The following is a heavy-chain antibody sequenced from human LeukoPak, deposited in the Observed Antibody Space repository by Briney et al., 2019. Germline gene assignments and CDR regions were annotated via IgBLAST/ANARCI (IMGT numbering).Heavy chain of an antibody. J-gene: IGHJ4*02. D-gene: IGHD5-18*01. CDR2: TYYRSKWYN. Sequence: SQTLSLTCAISGDSVSSNSAAWNWIRQSPSRGLEWLGRTYYRSKWYNDYAVSVKSRITINPDTSKNQFSLQLNSVTPEDTAVYYCARGWSGYSYGPGPRGRPRVHFDYWGQGTLVTVSS. CDR3: ARGWSGYSYGPGPRGRPRVHFDY. CDR1: GDSVSSNSAA. V-gene: IGHV6-1*01.